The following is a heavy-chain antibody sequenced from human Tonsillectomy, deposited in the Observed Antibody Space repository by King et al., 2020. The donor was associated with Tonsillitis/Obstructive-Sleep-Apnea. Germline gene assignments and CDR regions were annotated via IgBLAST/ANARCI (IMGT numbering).Heavy chain of an antibody. CDR2: IKSEADGGAT. V-gene: IGHV3-15*07. CDR3: TTPYCNTNRCGMDV. Sequence: QLVQSGGGLVKPGGSLRLSCAASGFIFSNAWMNWVRQAPGKGLEWVGHIKSEADGGATDHAAPVKGRFTISRDDSKNTVYLQMKSLKTEDTAVYYCTTPYCNTNRCGMDVWGQGTTVTVSS. J-gene: IGHJ6*02. CDR1: GFIFSNAW. D-gene: IGHD2/OR15-2a*01.